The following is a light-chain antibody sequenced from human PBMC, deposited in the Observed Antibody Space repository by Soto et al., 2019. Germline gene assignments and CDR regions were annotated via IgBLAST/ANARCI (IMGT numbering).Light chain of an antibody. CDR2: EVN. CDR3: TSSTSDSLYV. CDR1: SSDVGAYSY. J-gene: IGLJ1*01. Sequence: QSALTQPASVSGSPGQSITISCTGTSSDVGAYSYVSWFQQHPGKAPKLIISEVNNRPSGVSNRFSGSKSGNTASLTISGLLAEDEADYFCTSSTSDSLYVFGTGTKLTVL. V-gene: IGLV2-14*01.